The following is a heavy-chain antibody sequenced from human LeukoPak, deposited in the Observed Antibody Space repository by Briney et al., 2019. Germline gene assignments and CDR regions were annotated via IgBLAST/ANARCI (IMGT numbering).Heavy chain of an antibody. D-gene: IGHD1-26*01. J-gene: IGHJ4*02. Sequence: GGSLRLSCAASGFTFSSYGMHWVRQAPGKGLEWVAFIRYDGSNKYYADSVKGRFTISRDNSKNTLYLQMNSLRAEDTAVYYCAKDPRGSYASHLDYWGQGTLVTVSS. CDR3: AKDPRGSYASHLDY. V-gene: IGHV3-30*02. CDR1: GFTFSSYG. CDR2: IRYDGSNK.